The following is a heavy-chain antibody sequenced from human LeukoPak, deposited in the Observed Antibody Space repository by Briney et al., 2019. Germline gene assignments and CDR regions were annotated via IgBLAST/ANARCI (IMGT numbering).Heavy chain of an antibody. CDR3: ARLKFYDSTGYSPGYYMDV. Sequence: SETLSLTCSVSGGAIISYYWSWIRQPAGKGPEWIGRIYPTGNTDYNPSLKTRVTMSTDLSKKQFSLRLRTVTAADTAVYYCARLKFYDSTGYSPGYYMDVWGKGTAVTVSS. CDR2: IYPTGNT. V-gene: IGHV4-4*07. D-gene: IGHD3-22*01. J-gene: IGHJ6*03. CDR1: GGAIISYY.